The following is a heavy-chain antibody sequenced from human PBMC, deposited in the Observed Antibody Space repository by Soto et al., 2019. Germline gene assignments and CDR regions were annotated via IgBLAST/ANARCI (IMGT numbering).Heavy chain of an antibody. J-gene: IGHJ4*02. D-gene: IGHD1-26*01. Sequence: QVQLVQSGAEVKTPGASVKVSCKTSGFPFTSYGITWVRQAPGKGLEWMGWISAYNGHTDYAQNIQGRVTMTTDTSTTTAYMELRSLRSDDTAVYYCARDQTTRWELRPPGYWGQGTLVTVSS. CDR3: ARDQTTRWELRPPGY. CDR2: ISAYNGHT. CDR1: GFPFTSYG. V-gene: IGHV1-18*04.